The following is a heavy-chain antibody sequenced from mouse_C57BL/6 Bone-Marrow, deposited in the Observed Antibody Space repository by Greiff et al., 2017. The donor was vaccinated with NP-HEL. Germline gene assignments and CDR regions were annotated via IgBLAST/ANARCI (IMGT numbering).Heavy chain of an antibody. CDR1: GYTFTDHT. D-gene: IGHD1-2*01. J-gene: IGHJ4*01. CDR3: ARSRLRRRRGYAMDY. Sequence: VHLVESDAELVKPGASVKISCKVSGYTFTDHTIHWMKQRPEQGLEWIGYIYPRDGSTKYNEKFKGKATLTADKSSSTAYMQLNSLTSEDSAVYFCARSRLRRRRGYAMDYWGQGTSVTVSS. CDR2: IYPRDGST. V-gene: IGHV1-78*01.